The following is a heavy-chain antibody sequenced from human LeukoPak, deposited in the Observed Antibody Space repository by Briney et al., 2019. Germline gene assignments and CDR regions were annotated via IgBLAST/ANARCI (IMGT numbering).Heavy chain of an antibody. Sequence: PSETLSLTCTVSGGSISSSRYYWGWIRQPPGKGLEWIGSIYYSGSTYYNPALKSRVTISVDTSKNQFSLKLRSVTAADTAVSYCARFGRYYYGSGSYYNGVFDYWGQGTLVTVSS. V-gene: IGHV4-39*07. CDR2: IYYSGST. CDR3: ARFGRYYYGSGSYYNGVFDY. D-gene: IGHD3-10*01. J-gene: IGHJ4*02. CDR1: GGSISSSRYY.